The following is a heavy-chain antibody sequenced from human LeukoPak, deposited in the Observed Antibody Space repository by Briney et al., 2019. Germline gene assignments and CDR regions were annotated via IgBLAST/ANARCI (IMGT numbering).Heavy chain of an antibody. Sequence: SETLSLTCTVSGGSISSSSYYWGWIRQPPGKGLEWIQSIHYRGSTYYNPPLKSRVTISVDTSKNQFSLKVSPVTAADTAVYCCARFKGDGSGYYYDYWGQGTLVTVSS. CDR1: GGSISSSSYY. J-gene: IGHJ4*02. D-gene: IGHD3-22*01. V-gene: IGHV4-39*01. CDR3: ARFKGDGSGYYYDY. CDR2: IHYRGST.